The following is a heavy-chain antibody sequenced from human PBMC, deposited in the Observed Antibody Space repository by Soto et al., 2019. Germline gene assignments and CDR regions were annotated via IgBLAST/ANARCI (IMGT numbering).Heavy chain of an antibody. CDR1: GGSISSYY. Sequence: ASETLSLTCTVSGGSISSYYWIWIRQPPGKGLEWIGYIYYSGSTNYNPSLKSRVTISVDTSKNQFSLKLSSVTAADTAVYYCARARLSRSWWFDPWGQGTLVTVSS. D-gene: IGHD3-10*01. CDR3: ARARLSRSWWFDP. J-gene: IGHJ5*02. CDR2: IYYSGST. V-gene: IGHV4-59*01.